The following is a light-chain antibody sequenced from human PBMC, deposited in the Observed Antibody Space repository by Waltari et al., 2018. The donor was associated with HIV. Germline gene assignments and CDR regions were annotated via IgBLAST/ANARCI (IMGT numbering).Light chain of an antibody. CDR2: GAS. CDR3: QHFDTSLPKYT. J-gene: IGKJ2*01. Sequence: EFVLTQSPGTLSLSPGERATLSCRASQSVSSSYLAWYQQRPGQAPRLLIYGASSRAAGIPDSFTGSGSGTDFTLTISRLEPEDFAVYYCQHFDTSLPKYTFGQGTKLEIK. V-gene: IGKV3-20*01. CDR1: QSVSSSY.